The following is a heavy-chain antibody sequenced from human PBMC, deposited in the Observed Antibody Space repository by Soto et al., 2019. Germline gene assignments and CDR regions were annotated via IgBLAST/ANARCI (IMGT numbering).Heavy chain of an antibody. Sequence: SLTCTVSGGSISSSSYYWGWIRQPPGKGLEWIGSIYYSGSTYYNPSLKSRVTISVDTSKNQFSLKLSSVTAADTAVYYCAIAYCTNGVCYDYYYGMDVWGQGTTVTVSS. CDR2: IYYSGST. CDR3: AIAYCTNGVCYDYYYGMDV. D-gene: IGHD2-8*01. J-gene: IGHJ6*02. CDR1: GGSISSSSYY. V-gene: IGHV4-39*01.